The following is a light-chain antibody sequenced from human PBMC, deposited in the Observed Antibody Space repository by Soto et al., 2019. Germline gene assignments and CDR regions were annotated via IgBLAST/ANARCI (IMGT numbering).Light chain of an antibody. V-gene: IGKV3-15*01. CDR1: QSVGSN. CDR3: QQYNNRWT. Sequence: EIVMTQSPATLSVSPGERATLSCRARQSVGSNLAWYQQKPGQAPRLLIYGASTRAAGIPARFSGSGSGTEFTLTISGLQSEAFAVYFCQQYNNRWTFGPGTKVEIK. CDR2: GAS. J-gene: IGKJ1*01.